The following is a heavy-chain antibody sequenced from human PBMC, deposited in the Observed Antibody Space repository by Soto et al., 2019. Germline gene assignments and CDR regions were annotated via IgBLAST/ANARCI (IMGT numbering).Heavy chain of an antibody. CDR3: ARAHLIASRLMWYFDL. CDR2: TYYRSKWYN. CDR1: GDSVSSNNAA. Sequence: SPTLSLTCAISGDSVSSNNAAWHWIRQSPPRGLEWLGRTYYRSKWYNDYAMSVKGRITINPDTSKDHFSLQLNSVTPEDTAVYYCARAHLIASRLMWYFDLWGRGTLVAVSS. J-gene: IGHJ2*01. V-gene: IGHV6-1*01. D-gene: IGHD6-6*01.